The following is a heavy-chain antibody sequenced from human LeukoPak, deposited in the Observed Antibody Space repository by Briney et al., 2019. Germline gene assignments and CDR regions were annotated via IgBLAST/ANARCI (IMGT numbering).Heavy chain of an antibody. CDR2: IHSGGT. CDR3: ARVHSYASGIEV. J-gene: IGHJ6*02. V-gene: IGHV4-4*07. D-gene: IGHD3-16*01. CDR1: GDSLNGYY. Sequence: SEILSLTCSVSGDSLNGYYWSWIRQPAGEGLEWIGRIHSGGTNYNPSLKSRVTMSLDTSKNQSSLRLTSVTAADTAVYYCARVHSYASGIEVWGQGTTVTVSS.